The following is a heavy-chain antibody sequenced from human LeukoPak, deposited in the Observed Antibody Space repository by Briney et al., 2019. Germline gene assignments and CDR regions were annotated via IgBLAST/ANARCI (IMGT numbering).Heavy chain of an antibody. J-gene: IGHJ4*02. Sequence: PGGSPRLSCAASGFTFSSYDMHWVRQATGKGLEWVSAIGTAGDPYYPGSVKGRFTISRENAKNSLYLQMNSLRAGDTAVYYCARARYSSGWYYFDYWGQGTLVTVSS. D-gene: IGHD6-19*01. CDR2: IGTAGDP. CDR3: ARARYSSGWYYFDY. CDR1: GFTFSSYD. V-gene: IGHV3-13*05.